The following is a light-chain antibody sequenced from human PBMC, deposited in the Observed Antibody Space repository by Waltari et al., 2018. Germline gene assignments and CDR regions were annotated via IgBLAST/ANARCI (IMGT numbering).Light chain of an antibody. CDR1: QSVSSN. Sequence: ENLLTQSPGTLSLSPGERATLSCRASQSVSSNLAWYQQKPGQVPRLLIYDASNRATGIPARFSGSGPGTDFILTISSLEPEDFAVYYCQQRTHSLTFGGGTKVEIK. V-gene: IGKV3-11*01. CDR3: QQRTHSLT. CDR2: DAS. J-gene: IGKJ4*01.